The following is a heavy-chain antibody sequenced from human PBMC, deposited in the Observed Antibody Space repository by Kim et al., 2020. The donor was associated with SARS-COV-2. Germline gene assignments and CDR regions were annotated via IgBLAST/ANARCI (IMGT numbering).Heavy chain of an antibody. CDR3: TQGAAISSGSCVT. D-gene: IGHD2-15*01. CDR1: GFTFSSYA. V-gene: IGHV3-23*01. J-gene: IGHJ4*02. CDR2: ISGSGDRT. Sequence: GGSLRLSCEASGFTFSSYAMTWVRQAPGKGLEWVSTISGSGDRTFYADSVKGRFTISRDNSKNTVFLQMNSLRAEDTAIYYCTQGAAISSGSCVTWGQGTLGTVSS.